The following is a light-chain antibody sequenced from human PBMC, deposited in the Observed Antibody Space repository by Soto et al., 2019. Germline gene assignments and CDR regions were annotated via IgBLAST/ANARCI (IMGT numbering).Light chain of an antibody. CDR2: GAS. J-gene: IGKJ1*01. V-gene: IGKV3-15*01. Sequence: EVVMTQSPATLSVSPVERVTLSCRASQSINAHVAWYQQKPGQAPRLLSHGASPRATGIPSRFSGSGFGKEFILTISSLQHEDFAGYYCQQYHTWRWTCGQGTNVEIQ. CDR1: QSINAH. CDR3: QQYHTWRWT.